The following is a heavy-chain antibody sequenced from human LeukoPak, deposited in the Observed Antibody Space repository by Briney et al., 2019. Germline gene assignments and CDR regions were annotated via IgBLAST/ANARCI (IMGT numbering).Heavy chain of an antibody. CDR3: ARGMAAAADY. V-gene: IGHV4-38-2*01. D-gene: IGHD6-13*01. Sequence: SETLSLTCAGSGYSISSGYYWGWIRQPPGKGLEWIGCISHSGSTYYNPSLKSRLTISLDTSKNQLSLKLTSVTAADTAVYYCARGMAAAADYWGQGTLVTVSS. CDR1: GYSISSGYY. CDR2: ISHSGST. J-gene: IGHJ4*02.